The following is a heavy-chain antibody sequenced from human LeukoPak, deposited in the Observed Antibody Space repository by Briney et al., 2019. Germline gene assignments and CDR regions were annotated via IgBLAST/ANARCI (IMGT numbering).Heavy chain of an antibody. V-gene: IGHV1-2*02. CDR3: ARDRCSSTSCYTNWFDP. J-gene: IGHJ5*02. CDR1: GYTFTGYY. D-gene: IGHD2-2*02. CDR2: INPNSGGT. Sequence: ASVKVSCTASGYTFTGYYMHWVRQAPGQGLEWMGWINPNSGGTNYAKKFQGRVTMTRDTSISTAYMELSRLRSDDTAVYYCARDRCSSTSCYTNWFDPWGQGTLVTVSS.